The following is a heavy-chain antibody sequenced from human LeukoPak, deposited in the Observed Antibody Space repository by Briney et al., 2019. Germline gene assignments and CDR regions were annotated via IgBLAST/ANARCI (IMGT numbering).Heavy chain of an antibody. CDR3: AKDLNYGDWGRCNFDY. D-gene: IGHD4-17*01. V-gene: IGHV3-9*01. J-gene: IGHJ4*02. Sequence: PGGSLRLSCAASGFTFDDYAMHWVRQAPGKGLEWVSGISWNSGSIGYADSVKGRFTISRDNAKNSLYLQMNSLRAEDTAVYYCAKDLNYGDWGRCNFDYWGQGTLVTVSS. CDR2: ISWNSGSI. CDR1: GFTFDDYA.